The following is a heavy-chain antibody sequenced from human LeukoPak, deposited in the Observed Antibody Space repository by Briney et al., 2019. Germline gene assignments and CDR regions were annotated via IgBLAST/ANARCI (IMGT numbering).Heavy chain of an antibody. CDR1: GFTFSSYA. D-gene: IGHD6-6*01. J-gene: IGHJ4*02. Sequence: GGSLRLSCAASGFTFSSYAMSGVRQAPGKGLEWVSAISGSGGSTYYADSVKGRFTISRDNSKNTLYLQMNSLRAEDTAVYYCAKHAVQYSTTPPLGYWGQGTLVTVSS. V-gene: IGHV3-23*01. CDR3: AKHAVQYSTTPPLGY. CDR2: ISGSGGST.